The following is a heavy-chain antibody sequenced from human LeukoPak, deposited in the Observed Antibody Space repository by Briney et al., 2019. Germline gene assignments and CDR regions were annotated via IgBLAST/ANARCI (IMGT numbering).Heavy chain of an antibody. CDR1: GFSVSLNY. CDR2: IYSGGST. CDR3: ARDLTTVTSDH. Sequence: GGSLRLSCAASGFSVSLNYMSWVRQAPGKGLEWVSVIYSGGSTYYADSVKGRFTISRDNSKNTLYLQMNSLRAEDTAVYYCARDLTTVTSDHWGQGTLVTVSS. D-gene: IGHD4-17*01. J-gene: IGHJ4*02. V-gene: IGHV3-66*01.